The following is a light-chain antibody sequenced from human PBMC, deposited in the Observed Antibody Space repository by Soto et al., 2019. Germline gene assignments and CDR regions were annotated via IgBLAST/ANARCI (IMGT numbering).Light chain of an antibody. CDR3: SSSTSSSRGV. CDR2: DVS. Sequence: QSALTQPASVSGSPGQSITISCTGTSSDVGGYNYVSWYQQHPGTAPKLMIYDVSNRPSGVSNRFSGSKSGNTASLTISGLQAEDADDYYCSSSTSSSRGVFGTGTKLTVL. V-gene: IGLV2-14*01. CDR1: SSDVGGYNY. J-gene: IGLJ1*01.